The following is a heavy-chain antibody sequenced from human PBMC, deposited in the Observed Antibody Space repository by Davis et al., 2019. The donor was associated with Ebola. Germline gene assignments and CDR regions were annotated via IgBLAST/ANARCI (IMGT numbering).Heavy chain of an antibody. CDR3: ARARGLLWVGEDYGMDV. J-gene: IGHJ6*02. CDR2: IYSGGST. D-gene: IGHD3-10*01. Sequence: GGSLRLSCAASGFTFSSYAMSWVRQAPGKGLEWVSVIYSGGSTYYADSVKGRFTISRDNSKNTLYLQMNSLRAEDTAVYYCARARGLLWVGEDYGMDVWGQGTTVTVSS. CDR1: GFTFSSYA. V-gene: IGHV3-66*01.